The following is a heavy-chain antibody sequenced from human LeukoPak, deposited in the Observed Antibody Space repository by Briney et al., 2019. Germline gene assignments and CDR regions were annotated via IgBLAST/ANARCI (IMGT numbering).Heavy chain of an antibody. Sequence: NSSETLSLTCTVSGGSISSSSYYWAWIRQPPGKGLEWIGSIYYSGSTYYNPSLKSRVTISVDTSKNQFSLKLSSVTAADTAVYYCARLRSGSFGNWGQGTLVTVSS. CDR3: ARLRSGSFGN. CDR1: GGSISSSSYY. D-gene: IGHD3-10*01. J-gene: IGHJ4*02. CDR2: IYYSGST. V-gene: IGHV4-39*01.